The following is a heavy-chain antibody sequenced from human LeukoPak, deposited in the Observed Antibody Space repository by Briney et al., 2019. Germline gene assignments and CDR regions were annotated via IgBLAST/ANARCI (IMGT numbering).Heavy chain of an antibody. Sequence: PSETLSLTCTVSGGSISNYYWSCIRQPPGEGLEWIVYIYSSGSTNYNPSLKRRGTISVDTSKIQFSLKLNSVTAADTAVYYCVRDWGIMLYFDWSIVASKGDYWGQGILVTVSS. CDR3: VRDWGIMLYFDWSIVASKGDY. CDR2: IYSSGST. CDR1: GGSISNYY. V-gene: IGHV4-4*08. J-gene: IGHJ4*02. D-gene: IGHD3-9*01.